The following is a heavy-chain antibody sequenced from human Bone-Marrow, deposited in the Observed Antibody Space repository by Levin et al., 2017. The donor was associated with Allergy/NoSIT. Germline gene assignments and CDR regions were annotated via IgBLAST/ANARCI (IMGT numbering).Heavy chain of an antibody. Sequence: PGGSLRLSCAASGFTVSSNYMSWVRQAPGKGLEWVSVIYSGGSTYYADSVKGRFTISRDNSKNTLYLQMNSLRAEDTAVYYCARDHHPYSYGHRGCFPTYYGMDVWGQGTTVTVSS. J-gene: IGHJ6*02. CDR2: IYSGGST. CDR1: GFTVSSNY. V-gene: IGHV3-53*01. D-gene: IGHD5-18*01. CDR3: ARDHHPYSYGHRGCFPTYYGMDV.